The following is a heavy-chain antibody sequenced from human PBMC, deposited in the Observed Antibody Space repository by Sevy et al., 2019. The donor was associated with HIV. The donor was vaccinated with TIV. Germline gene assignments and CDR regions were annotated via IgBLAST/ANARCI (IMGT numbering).Heavy chain of an antibody. CDR1: GVTFSDYY. CDR3: ARVRYNYGQKYFDY. CDR2: ISTSSSHT. V-gene: IGHV3-11*06. J-gene: IGHJ4*01. D-gene: IGHD5-18*01. Sequence: GGSLRLSCTASGVTFSDYYMSWIRQAPGKGLEWVSYISTSSSHTNYPDSVKGRFTISRDNAKNSLYLQMNSLRAEDTAVSYCARVRYNYGQKYFDYWGHGTLVTVSS.